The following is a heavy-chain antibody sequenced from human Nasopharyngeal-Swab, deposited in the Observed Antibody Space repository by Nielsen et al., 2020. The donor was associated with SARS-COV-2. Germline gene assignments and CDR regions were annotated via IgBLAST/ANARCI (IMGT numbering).Heavy chain of an antibody. CDR1: GSSFTGFS. CDR2: ITGATCYT. J-gene: IGHJ5*01. Sequence: ASVKVSCKASGSSFTGFSIHWVRQAPEKSFEWMGWITGATCYTKYSQNFQGRVTFSRDTSANTVSMELTSLTSEDTAVYYCARDGEGPGRELWFDYWGQGTLVTVSS. CDR3: ARDGEGPGRELWFDY. V-gene: IGHV1-3*01. D-gene: IGHD1-7*01.